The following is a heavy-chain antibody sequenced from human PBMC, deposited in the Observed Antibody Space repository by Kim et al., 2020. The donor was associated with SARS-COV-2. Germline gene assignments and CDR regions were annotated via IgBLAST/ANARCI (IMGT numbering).Heavy chain of an antibody. Sequence: SETLSLTCTVSGGSISSSSYYWGWIRQPPGKGLEWIGSIYYSGSTYYNPSLKSRVTISVDTSKNQFSLKLSSVTAADTAVYYCARYQSRVDYYYYGMDV. CDR2: IYYSGST. CDR1: GGSISSSSYY. J-gene: IGHJ6*01. CDR3: ARYQSRVDYYYYGMDV. D-gene: IGHD2-15*01. V-gene: IGHV4-39*07.